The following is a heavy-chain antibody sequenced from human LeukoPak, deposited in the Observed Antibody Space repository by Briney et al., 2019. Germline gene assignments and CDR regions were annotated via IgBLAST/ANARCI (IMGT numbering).Heavy chain of an antibody. D-gene: IGHD3-10*01. Sequence: ASVKVSCKASGYTFTSSAMNGGRQSPGQGLEWMGWINTNTGNPTYAPAFTGRFVFSLDTSVSTAYLQISSLKAEDTAVYYCARSRLYGSGRDWFDPWGQGTLVTVSS. CDR1: GYTFTSSA. CDR2: INTNTGNP. J-gene: IGHJ5*02. CDR3: ARSRLYGSGRDWFDP. V-gene: IGHV7-4-1*02.